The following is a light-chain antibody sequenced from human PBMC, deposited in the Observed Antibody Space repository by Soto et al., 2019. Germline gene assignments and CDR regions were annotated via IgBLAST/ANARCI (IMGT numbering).Light chain of an antibody. CDR2: GAS. CDR1: QSVKSSY. CDR3: QQYGSSLSWT. Sequence: EIVLTQSPGTLSLSPGERATLSCRASQSVKSSYLAWYQQKPGQAPRLLIYGASSRATGIPDGFSGSGSGTDFTLTISRLEPEDFAVYYCQQYGSSLSWTFGQGTKVEIK. V-gene: IGKV3-20*01. J-gene: IGKJ1*01.